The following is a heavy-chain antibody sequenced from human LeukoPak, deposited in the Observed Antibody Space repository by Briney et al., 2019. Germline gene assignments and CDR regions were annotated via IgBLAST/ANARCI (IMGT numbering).Heavy chain of an antibody. V-gene: IGHV1-69*06. CDR3: ASQRKETTVTTSYYYYYYMDV. CDR1: GGTFSSYA. J-gene: IGHJ6*03. Sequence: SVKVSCKASGGTFSSYAISWVRQAPGQGLEWMGGIIPIFGTENYAQKFQGRVTITADKSTSTAYMELSSLRSEDTAVHYCASQRKETTVTTSYYYYYYMDVWGKGTTVTVSS. CDR2: IIPIFGTE. D-gene: IGHD4-11*01.